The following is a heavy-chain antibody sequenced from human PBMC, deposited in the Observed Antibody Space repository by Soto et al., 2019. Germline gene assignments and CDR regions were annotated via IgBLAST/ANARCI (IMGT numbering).Heavy chain of an antibody. CDR3: ESGPGAVHCSGGSCYQYYFDY. CDR1: GGTFSSYT. V-gene: IGHV1-69*02. Sequence: SVKVSCKASGGTFSSYTISWVRQAPGEGLEWMGRIIPILGIANYAQKFQGRVTITADKSTSTAYMELSSLRSEDTAVYYCESGPGAVHCSGGSCYQYYFDYWGQGTLVTVSS. J-gene: IGHJ4*02. D-gene: IGHD2-15*01. CDR2: IIPILGIA.